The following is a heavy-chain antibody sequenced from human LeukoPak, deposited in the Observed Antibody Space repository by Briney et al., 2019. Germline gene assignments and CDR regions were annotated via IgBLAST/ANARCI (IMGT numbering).Heavy chain of an antibody. J-gene: IGHJ6*03. V-gene: IGHV3-7*01. CDR2: IKQDGSEK. Sequence: PGGSLRLSSAASGFTFRSYWMTWVRQAPGKGLEWVANIKQDGSEKYYVDSVKGRFTISRDNAKNSLFLQMNNLRAEDTAVYYCAREDVAAYYYMDVWGERTTVTVSS. D-gene: IGHD2-15*01. CDR1: GFTFRSYW. CDR3: AREDVAAYYYMDV.